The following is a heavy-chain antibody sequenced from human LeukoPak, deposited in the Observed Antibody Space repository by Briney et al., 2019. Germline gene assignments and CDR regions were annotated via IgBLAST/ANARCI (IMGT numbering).Heavy chain of an antibody. D-gene: IGHD3-22*01. Sequence: PGGSLRLSCPVSGFTFSSDAMSWVRQAPGRGLEWVSVISTSGESAYYADSVKGRFPISRDNSKNTLYLQMNSLRAEDTAVYYCAKDRGSGYHYFDYWGQGTLVTVSS. CDR1: GFTFSSDA. V-gene: IGHV3-23*01. CDR2: ISTSGESA. CDR3: AKDRGSGYHYFDY. J-gene: IGHJ4*02.